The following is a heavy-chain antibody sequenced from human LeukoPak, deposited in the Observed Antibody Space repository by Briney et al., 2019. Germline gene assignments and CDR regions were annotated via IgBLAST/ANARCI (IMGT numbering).Heavy chain of an antibody. V-gene: IGHV4-61*01. Sequence: SETLSLTCSVSGGSVSSGSYYWSWIWQPPGKGLEWIGYMFYSGSTNYNSSLKSRVTISVDTSMNQFSLKLSSVTAADTAVYYCARARSGYCDYWGQGTLVAVSS. CDR3: ARARSGYCDY. CDR2: MFYSGST. D-gene: IGHD3-3*01. CDR1: GGSVSSGSYY. J-gene: IGHJ4*02.